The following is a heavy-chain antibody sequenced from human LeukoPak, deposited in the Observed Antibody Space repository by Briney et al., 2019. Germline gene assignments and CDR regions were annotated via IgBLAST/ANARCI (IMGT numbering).Heavy chain of an antibody. CDR1: GFTFSSYG. D-gene: IGHD2-8*01. J-gene: IGHJ6*02. CDR2: IWFDGKNE. Sequence: PGGSLRLFCAAPGFTFSSYGMHWVRQAPGKGLEWVADIWFDGKNEHFADSVKGRFTISRDNSKNTMYLQINSLRAEDTAVYYCARDRHCANGVCHSPPGMDVWGQGTTVTVSS. V-gene: IGHV3-33*01. CDR3: ARDRHCANGVCHSPPGMDV.